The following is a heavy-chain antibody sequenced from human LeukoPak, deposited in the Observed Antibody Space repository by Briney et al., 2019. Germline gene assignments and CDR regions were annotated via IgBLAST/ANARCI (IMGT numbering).Heavy chain of an antibody. V-gene: IGHV4-59*08. CDR1: GGSISSYY. CDR3: ARHGRDFWSGYYFSYYYYGMDV. J-gene: IGHJ6*02. Sequence: SETLSLTCTVSGGSISSYYWSWIRQPPGKGLEWIGYIYYSGSTNYNPSLKSRVTISVDTSKNQFSLKLSSVTAADTAVYYCARHGRDFWSGYYFSYYYYGMDVWSQGTTVTVSS. CDR2: IYYSGST. D-gene: IGHD3-3*01.